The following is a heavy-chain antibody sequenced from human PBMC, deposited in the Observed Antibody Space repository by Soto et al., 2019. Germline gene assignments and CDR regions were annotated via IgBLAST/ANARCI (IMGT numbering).Heavy chain of an antibody. V-gene: IGHV2-5*01. Sequence: QITLKESGPTLVKPTQTLTLTCTFSGFAFSTSGVGVGWIRQPPGKALEWLALIYWNDDKRYSPSLKSRLTITQDTSNNQVDLTMTNMDPVDTATYYCVSGSFPNWFDPWGQGTLVTVSS. CDR2: IYWNDDK. D-gene: IGHD3-10*01. CDR3: VSGSFPNWFDP. CDR1: GFAFSTSGVG. J-gene: IGHJ5*02.